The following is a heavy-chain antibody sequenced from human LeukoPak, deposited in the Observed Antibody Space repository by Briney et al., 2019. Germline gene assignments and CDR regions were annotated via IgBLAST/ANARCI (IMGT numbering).Heavy chain of an antibody. J-gene: IGHJ6*02. CDR2: ISGRGDNT. CDR3: AKDGDFGDCSSTGCLSGGMDV. D-gene: IGHD2-2*01. CDR1: GFTFSSYA. V-gene: IGHV3-23*01. Sequence: GGSLRLSCAASGFTFSSYAMSWVRQAPGKGPEWVSAISGRGDNTYYADSVTGRFTISRDNSKNTLYLQMNSLRAEDTAVYYCAKDGDFGDCSSTGCLSGGMDVWGQGTTVTVSS.